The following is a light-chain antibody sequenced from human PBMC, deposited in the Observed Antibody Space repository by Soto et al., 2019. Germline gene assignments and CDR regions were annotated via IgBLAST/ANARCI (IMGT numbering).Light chain of an antibody. J-gene: IGLJ3*02. CDR3: QSFDNSLSGWV. Sequence: QPVLTQPPSVSGAPGQRVTISCTGGSSNIGAAFDVHWYQQFPGTAPKLLIYGNTNRPSGVPDRFSASRSGTSASLAITGLQAEDEADYYCQSFDNSLSGWVFGGGTKLTVL. V-gene: IGLV1-40*01. CDR1: SSNIGAAFD. CDR2: GNT.